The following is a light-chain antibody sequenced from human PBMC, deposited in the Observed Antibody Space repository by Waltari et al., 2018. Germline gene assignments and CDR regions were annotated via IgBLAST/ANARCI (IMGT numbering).Light chain of an antibody. CDR1: ESVIYDSDTKNY. J-gene: IGKJ2*02. CDR2: WAS. Sequence: DIVMTQSPDSLAVSLGERATINCKSSESVIYDSDTKNYLAWYQQKPGQPPKLLIHWASIRESGVPDRFSGSGSGTDFTLTISSLQAEDVAVYYCQQYLSAPRTFGQGTVLEIK. CDR3: QQYLSAPRT. V-gene: IGKV4-1*01.